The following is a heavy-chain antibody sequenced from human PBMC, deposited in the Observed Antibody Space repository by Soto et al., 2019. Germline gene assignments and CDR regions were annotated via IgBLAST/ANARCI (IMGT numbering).Heavy chain of an antibody. V-gene: IGHV4-34*01. CDR3: ARVRSGDLAAERDFDI. Sequence: PSETXALTWSGFGVSFAGSDCIWFRHPPGKGLELIGEINHSGSTNYNPSLKSRVNISVDTSKKQFSLKLRSVTAAETAVYYCARVRSGDLAAERDFDIWGQGTMVTVSS. J-gene: IGHJ3*02. D-gene: IGHD6-13*01. CDR2: INHSGST. CDR1: GVSFAGSD.